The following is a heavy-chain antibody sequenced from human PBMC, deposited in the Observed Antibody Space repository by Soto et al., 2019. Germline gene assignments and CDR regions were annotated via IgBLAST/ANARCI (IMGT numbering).Heavy chain of an antibody. V-gene: IGHV3-72*01. D-gene: IGHD3-16*01. J-gene: IGHJ5*01. CDR1: GFSFGDHF. Sequence: PGGSLRLSCTASGFSFGDHFLDWVRQAPGKGLEWVGRVGNMANEYSTEYAASVKGRFTISRDDSNNSLYLQMHSLKGEDTAVYYCVREGLSASHLISWFDSWGQGTPVTVSS. CDR2: VGNMANEYST. CDR3: VREGLSASHLISWFDS.